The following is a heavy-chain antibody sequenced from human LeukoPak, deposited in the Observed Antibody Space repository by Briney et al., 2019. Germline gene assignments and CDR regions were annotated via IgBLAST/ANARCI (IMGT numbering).Heavy chain of an antibody. CDR2: IRYDGSNK. CDR1: GFTFSSYG. Sequence: GGSLRLSCAASGFTFSSYGMHWVRQAPGKGLEWVAFIRYDGSNKYYADSVKGRFTISRDNSKNTLYLQMNSLRAEDTAVYYCARDSSGWYLAFDIWGQGTMVTVSS. J-gene: IGHJ3*02. D-gene: IGHD6-19*01. V-gene: IGHV3-30*02. CDR3: ARDSSGWYLAFDI.